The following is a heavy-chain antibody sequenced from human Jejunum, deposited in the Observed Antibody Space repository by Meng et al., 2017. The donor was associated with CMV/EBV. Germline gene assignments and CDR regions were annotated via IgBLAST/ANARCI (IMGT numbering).Heavy chain of an antibody. J-gene: IGHJ4*02. CDR1: GFFFSSYG. D-gene: IGHD3-10*01. Sequence: GFFFSSYGMNWVRQAPGKGLEWISSISRSGSAVYYADSVQGRFTISRDNAKNSLFLQMNSLGAEDTALYYCVRDSASGSRSLGVHWGQGTLVTVSS. V-gene: IGHV3-48*03. CDR3: VRDSASGSRSLGVH. CDR2: ISRSGSAV.